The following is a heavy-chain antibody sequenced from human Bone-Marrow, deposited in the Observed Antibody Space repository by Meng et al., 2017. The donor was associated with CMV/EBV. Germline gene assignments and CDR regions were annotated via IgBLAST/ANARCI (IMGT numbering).Heavy chain of an antibody. J-gene: IGHJ4*02. CDR1: GGSFRGYY. Sequence: SETLSLTCAVYGGSFRGYYWSWIRQPPGKGLEWIGEINHSGSTNYNPSLKSRVTISVDTSKNQFSLKLSSVTAADTAMYYCARVGTGYYGSGSYLYYFDYWGQGTLVTVSS. V-gene: IGHV4-34*01. CDR2: INHSGST. CDR3: ARVGTGYYGSGSYLYYFDY. D-gene: IGHD3-10*01.